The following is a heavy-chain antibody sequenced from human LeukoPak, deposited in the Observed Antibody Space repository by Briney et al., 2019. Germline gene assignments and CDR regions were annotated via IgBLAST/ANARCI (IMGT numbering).Heavy chain of an antibody. V-gene: IGHV4-59*01. Sequence: PSETLSLTCSVSGDSMTNYHWTWIRQPPGKELEWIGSISYSGTTNYNPSLNSRVTMSVDTSKKQFSLRLNSVTAADTAVYCCVRSGLVRGVSTWGQGTLVTVSS. D-gene: IGHD3-10*01. J-gene: IGHJ4*02. CDR1: GDSMTNYH. CDR3: VRSGLVRGVST. CDR2: ISYSGTT.